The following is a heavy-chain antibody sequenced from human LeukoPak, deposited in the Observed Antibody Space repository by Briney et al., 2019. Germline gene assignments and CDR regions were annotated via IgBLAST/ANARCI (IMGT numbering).Heavy chain of an antibody. Sequence: GESLRISCKGSGFTFSSYWIGWVRQMPGKGLEWMGIIYPGDSDTRYSPSLQGQVTISVDTSIGTAYLQWSSLKASDTAIYYCARQNDFRLDYWGQGTLVTASS. CDR3: ARQNDFRLDY. D-gene: IGHD3-3*01. CDR1: GFTFSSYW. V-gene: IGHV5-51*01. J-gene: IGHJ4*02. CDR2: IYPGDSDT.